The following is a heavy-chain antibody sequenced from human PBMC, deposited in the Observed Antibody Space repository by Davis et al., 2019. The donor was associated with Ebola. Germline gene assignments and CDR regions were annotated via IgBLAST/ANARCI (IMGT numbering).Heavy chain of an antibody. CDR3: ARGAGGVATEGLRCHY. Sequence: ASVKVSCKASGYPFTNYDINWVRQAPGQGLEWMGWISAYNGNTNYAQKLQGRVTMTTDTPTSTAYMELRSLRSDDTAVYYCARGAGGVATEGLRCHYWGQGTLVTVSS. D-gene: IGHD5-12*01. J-gene: IGHJ4*02. CDR1: GYPFTNYD. V-gene: IGHV1-18*01. CDR2: ISAYNGNT.